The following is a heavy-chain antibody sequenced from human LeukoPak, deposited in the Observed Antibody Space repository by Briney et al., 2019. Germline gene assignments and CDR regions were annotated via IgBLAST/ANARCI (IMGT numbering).Heavy chain of an antibody. D-gene: IGHD3-3*01. CDR3: AKDPVLRFLEWLFPPGY. Sequence: GRSLRLSCAASGFTFSSYAMHWVRQAPGKGLEWVAVISYDGSNKYYADSVKGRFTISRDNSKNTLYLQMNSLRAEDTAVYYCAKDPVLRFLEWLFPPGYWGQGTLVTVSS. V-gene: IGHV3-30*04. CDR1: GFTFSSYA. J-gene: IGHJ4*02. CDR2: ISYDGSNK.